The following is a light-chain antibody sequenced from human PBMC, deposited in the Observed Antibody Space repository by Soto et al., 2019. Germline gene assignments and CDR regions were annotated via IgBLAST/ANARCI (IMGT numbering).Light chain of an antibody. CDR1: QGISSY. CDR2: AAS. J-gene: IGKJ5*01. Sequence: DIPLTQSPSFLSASVGDRVTITCRASQGISSYLAWYQQKPGKAPKLLIYAASTLQSGVPSRFSGSGSGTEFTLTISSLQPEDFAVYYCQQRSNWPITFGQGTRLEIK. CDR3: QQRSNWPIT. V-gene: IGKV1-9*01.